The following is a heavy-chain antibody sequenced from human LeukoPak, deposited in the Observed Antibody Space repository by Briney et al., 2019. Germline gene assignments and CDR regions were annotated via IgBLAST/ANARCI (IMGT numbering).Heavy chain of an antibody. D-gene: IGHD3-9*01. CDR2: ISGSGGST. Sequence: GGSLRLSCAASGFTFSSYAMSWVRQAPGKGLEWVSAISGSGGSTYYADSVKGRFTISRDNSKNTLYLQMNSLRAEDSAVYYCAKDRTLDYDILTGPFDYWGQGTLVTVSS. CDR3: AKDRTLDYDILTGPFDY. V-gene: IGHV3-23*01. CDR1: GFTFSSYA. J-gene: IGHJ4*02.